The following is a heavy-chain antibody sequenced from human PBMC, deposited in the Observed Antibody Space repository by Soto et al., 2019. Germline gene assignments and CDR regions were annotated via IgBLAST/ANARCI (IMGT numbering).Heavy chain of an antibody. CDR1: GGSISSGGYY. CDR3: ARTSIYMITFGGVLPNQNWFDP. J-gene: IGHJ5*02. V-gene: IGHV4-31*03. CDR2: IYYSGST. Sequence: SETLSLTCTVSGGSISSGGYYWSWIRQHPGKGLEWIGYIYYSGSTYYNPSLKSRVTISVDTSKNQFSLKLSSVTAADTAVYYCARTSIYMITFGGVLPNQNWFDPWGQGTLVTVSS. D-gene: IGHD3-16*01.